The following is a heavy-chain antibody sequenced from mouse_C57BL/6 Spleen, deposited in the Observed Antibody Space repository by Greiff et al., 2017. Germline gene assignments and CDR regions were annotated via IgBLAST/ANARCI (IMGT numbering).Heavy chain of an antibody. J-gene: IGHJ2*01. V-gene: IGHV1-59*01. Sequence: QVQLKQPGAELVRPGTSVKLSCKASGYTFTSYWMHWVKQRPGQGLEWIGVIDPSDSYTNYNQKFKGKATLTVDTSSSTAYMQLSSLTSEDSAVYYCARRGAESNYDYWGQGTTLTVSS. CDR1: GYTFTSYW. D-gene: IGHD2-5*01. CDR2: IDPSDSYT. CDR3: ARRGAESNYDY.